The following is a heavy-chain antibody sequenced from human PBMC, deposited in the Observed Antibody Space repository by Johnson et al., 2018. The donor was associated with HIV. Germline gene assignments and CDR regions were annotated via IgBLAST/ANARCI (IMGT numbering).Heavy chain of an antibody. D-gene: IGHD1-26*01. J-gene: IGHJ3*02. CDR1: GYIFRNYW. Sequence: VKLVESGGGLVQPGGSLRLSCAGSGYIFRNYWMHWVRQAPGKGLVWVARIYSDGSDTAYADSVKGRFTISRDNAKKTLYLQMNSLRAEDTAVYYCARVWSGSYYSNAFDIWGQGTMVTVSS. CDR3: ARVWSGSYYSNAFDI. V-gene: IGHV3-74*03. CDR2: IYSDGSDT.